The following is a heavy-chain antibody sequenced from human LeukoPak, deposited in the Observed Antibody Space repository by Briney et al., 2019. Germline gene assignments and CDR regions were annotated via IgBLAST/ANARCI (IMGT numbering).Heavy chain of an antibody. CDR1: GGSISSHY. J-gene: IGHJ3*01. Sequence: SETLSLTCTVSGGSISSHYWSWIRQPPGKGLEFIGYTQYSGSTTYNPSLRSRVTMSLDMPKSQFSLRLTSASAADTALYFCARATYSFSFDVWGLGTLVTVSS. CDR2: TQYSGST. V-gene: IGHV4-59*11. D-gene: IGHD2-21*01. CDR3: ARATYSFSFDV.